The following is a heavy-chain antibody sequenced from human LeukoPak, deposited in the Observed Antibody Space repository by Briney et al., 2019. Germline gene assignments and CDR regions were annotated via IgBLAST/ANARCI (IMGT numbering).Heavy chain of an antibody. CDR1: GFTFTTYW. D-gene: IGHD1-26*01. J-gene: IGHJ4*02. Sequence: GESLRLSCAASGFTFTTYWMCWVRQAPGKGLEWVSSISSSSSYVYYADSIKGRFTISRDNAKNSLYLQMNSLRAEDTAVYYCASDPGRGSLGFDYWGQGTLVTVSS. CDR2: ISSSSSYV. V-gene: IGHV3-21*01. CDR3: ASDPGRGSLGFDY.